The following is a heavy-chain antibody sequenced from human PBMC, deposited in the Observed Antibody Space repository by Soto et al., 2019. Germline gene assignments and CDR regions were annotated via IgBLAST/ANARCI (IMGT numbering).Heavy chain of an antibody. Sequence: GGSLRLSCAASGFTFSSYATSWVRQAPGKGLEWVSAISGSGGNTYYADSVKGRFTISRDNSKNTLYLQMNSLRAEDTAVYYCARDDDYLLYWGQGALVTVSS. CDR1: GFTFSSYA. CDR2: ISGSGGNT. V-gene: IGHV3-23*01. CDR3: ARDDDYLLY. J-gene: IGHJ4*02.